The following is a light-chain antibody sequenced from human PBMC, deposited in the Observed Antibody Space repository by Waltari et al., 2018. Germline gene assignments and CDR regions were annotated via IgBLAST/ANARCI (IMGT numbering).Light chain of an antibody. V-gene: IGLV1-40*01. CDR2: GNS. CDR3: QSYDSSLSGSVV. Sequence: QSVLTQPPSVSGAPGQRVTISCTGSSSNIGAGSHAHRYQQLPGTAPKLLIYGNSNRPSGVPDRFSGSKSGTSASLAITGLQAEDEADYYCQSYDSSLSGSVVFGGGTKLTVL. J-gene: IGLJ2*01. CDR1: SSNIGAGSH.